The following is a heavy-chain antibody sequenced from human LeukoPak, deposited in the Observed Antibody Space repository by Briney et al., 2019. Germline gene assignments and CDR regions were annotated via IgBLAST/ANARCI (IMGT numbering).Heavy chain of an antibody. D-gene: IGHD4-23*01. J-gene: IGHJ4*02. CDR2: IYPGDSET. Sequence: GESLKIPCKGSGYHFTSYWIGWVRQMPGKGLEWMGIIYPGDSETRYTPSFQGQVTISADKSISTAYLEWSSLKASDTAMYYCARDYGGNSLFDYWGQGTLVTVSS. CDR3: ARDYGGNSLFDY. V-gene: IGHV5-51*01. CDR1: GYHFTSYW.